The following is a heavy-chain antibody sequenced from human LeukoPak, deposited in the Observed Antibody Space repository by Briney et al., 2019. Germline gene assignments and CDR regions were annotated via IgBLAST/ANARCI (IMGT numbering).Heavy chain of an antibody. D-gene: IGHD1-26*01. J-gene: IGHJ4*02. V-gene: IGHV3-7*03. Sequence: GGSLKLSCAASGFTFSSFWMSWVRQAPGKGLEWVANIKQEGSEKYYVNSVKGRFTISRDDAKSSLYLQMNSLRAEDTVVYYCTRSRSWDFFDFWGQGTLVTVSS. CDR2: IKQEGSEK. CDR3: TRSRSWDFFDF. CDR1: GFTFSSFW.